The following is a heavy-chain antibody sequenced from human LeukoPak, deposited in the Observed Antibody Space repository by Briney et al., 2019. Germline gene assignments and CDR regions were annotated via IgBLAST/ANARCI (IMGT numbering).Heavy chain of an antibody. D-gene: IGHD4-11*01. CDR1: GGSISSSNW. CDR2: IYHSGST. Sequence: SETLSLTCAVSGGSISSSNWWSWVRQPPGKGLEWIGEIYHSGSTNYNPSLKSRVTISVDKSKNQFSLKLSSVTAADTAVYYCASQMTTDLGVDYWGQGTLVTVSS. CDR3: ASQMTTDLGVDY. V-gene: IGHV4-4*02. J-gene: IGHJ4*02.